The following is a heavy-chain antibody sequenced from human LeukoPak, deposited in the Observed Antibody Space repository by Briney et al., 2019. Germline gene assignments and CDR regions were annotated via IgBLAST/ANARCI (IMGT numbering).Heavy chain of an antibody. CDR3: IRANSGYGSVDC. D-gene: IGHD3-9*01. CDR2: INSDGSTT. CDR1: EFTIIDYV. Sequence: GGSLRLSCAQSEFTIIDYVRYRGRQAPGEGLVWVSRINSDGSTTNYAGSVKGRFTISRDNGKNTRYLPMNRLQAEVTNVHHCIRANSGYGSVDCWGQGTLVTVSS. V-gene: IGHV3-74*01. J-gene: IGHJ4*02.